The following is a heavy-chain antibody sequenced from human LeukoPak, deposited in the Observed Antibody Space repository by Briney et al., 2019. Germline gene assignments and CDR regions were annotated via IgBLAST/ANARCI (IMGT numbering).Heavy chain of an antibody. Sequence: GGSLRLSYAASGFTFSSYEMNWVRQAPGKGLEWVSYISSSGSTIYYADSVKGRFTISRDNAKNSLYLQMNSLRAEDTAVYYCARGFPANIVVVTAIPDYWGQGTLVTVSS. J-gene: IGHJ4*02. V-gene: IGHV3-48*03. CDR3: ARGFPANIVVVTAIPDY. D-gene: IGHD2-21*02. CDR1: GFTFSSYE. CDR2: ISSSGSTI.